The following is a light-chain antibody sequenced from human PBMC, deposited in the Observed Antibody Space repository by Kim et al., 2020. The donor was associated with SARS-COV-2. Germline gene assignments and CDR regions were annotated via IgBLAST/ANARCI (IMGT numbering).Light chain of an antibody. V-gene: IGKV3-20*01. Sequence: EIVLAQSPGTVCVSPGERASLSCRASQSVSSSYLAWYQQKPGQAPRLLIHGASNRATGTPDWFSGSASATDFTLTIRRLEPEDFGLYYWQQYYGSWAVDQGTKVDI. CDR1: QSVSSSY. J-gene: IGKJ1*01. CDR3: QQYYGSWA. CDR2: GAS.